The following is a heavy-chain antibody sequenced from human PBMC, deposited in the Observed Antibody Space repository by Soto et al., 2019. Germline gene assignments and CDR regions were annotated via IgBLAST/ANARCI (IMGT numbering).Heavy chain of an antibody. D-gene: IGHD3-3*01. Sequence: QITLKESGPTLVKPTQTLTLTCTFSGFSLSTGGVGVGWFRQPPGKAVEWLALMYWGDDKRYRPSLKSRLTITKDNFKDQVDLTMTNMDPVDTATYYCAHTAATGDFWESFDFWGKGTLVTVSS. CDR2: MYWGDDK. CDR3: AHTAATGDFWESFDF. J-gene: IGHJ4*02. V-gene: IGHV2-5*02. CDR1: GFSLSTGGVG.